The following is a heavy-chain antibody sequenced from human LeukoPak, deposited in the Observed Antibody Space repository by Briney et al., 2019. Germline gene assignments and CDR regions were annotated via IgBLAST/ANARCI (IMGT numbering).Heavy chain of an antibody. V-gene: IGHV3-48*01. J-gene: IGHJ5*02. CDR1: GFTFSSYS. D-gene: IGHD2-15*01. CDR3: APLGIVVVVAASGTTPPNWFDP. CDR2: ISSSSSTI. Sequence: HPGGSLRLSCAASGFTFSSYSMNWVRQAPGKGLEWVSYISSSSSTIYYADSVKGRFTISRDNAKNSLYLQMNSLRAEDTAVYYCAPLGIVVVVAASGTTPPNWFDPWGQGTLVTVSS.